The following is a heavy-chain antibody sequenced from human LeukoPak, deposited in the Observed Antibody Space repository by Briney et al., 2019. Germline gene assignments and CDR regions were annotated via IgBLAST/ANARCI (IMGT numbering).Heavy chain of an antibody. CDR3: ARGVYYDFWSAKGYYFDY. Sequence: SVKVSCKASGGTFSSYAISWVRQAPGQGLEWMGGIIPIFGTANYAQKFQGRVTITTDESTSTAYMELSSLRSEDTAVYYCARGVYYDFWSAKGYYFDYWGQGTLVTISS. D-gene: IGHD3-3*01. CDR2: IIPIFGTA. CDR1: GGTFSSYA. V-gene: IGHV1-69*05. J-gene: IGHJ4*02.